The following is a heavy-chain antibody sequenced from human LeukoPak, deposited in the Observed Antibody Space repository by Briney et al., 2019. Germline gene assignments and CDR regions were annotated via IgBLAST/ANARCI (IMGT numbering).Heavy chain of an antibody. J-gene: IGHJ3*02. Sequence: NPSQTLSLTCTVSGGSISSGSYYWSCIRQPAGKGLECIGRIYTSGSTNFNPSLKSRVTISVDTSKNQFSLKLSSVTAADTAVYYCAREPKSSGSAFDIWGQGTMVTVSS. CDR2: IYTSGST. V-gene: IGHV4-61*02. CDR3: AREPKSSGSAFDI. CDR1: GGSISSGSYY. D-gene: IGHD3-10*01.